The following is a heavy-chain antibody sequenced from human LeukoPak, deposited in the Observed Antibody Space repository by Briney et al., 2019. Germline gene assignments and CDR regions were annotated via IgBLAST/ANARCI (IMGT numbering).Heavy chain of an antibody. Sequence: PGGSLRLSCAASGFTFSSYSMNWVRQAPGKGLEWVSGISWNSGSIGYADSVKGRFTISRDNAKNSLYLQMNSLRAEDTALYYCAKEFPTVTTGFDYWGQGTLVTVSS. D-gene: IGHD4-17*01. CDR3: AKEFPTVTTGFDY. V-gene: IGHV3-9*01. CDR1: GFTFSSYS. CDR2: ISWNSGSI. J-gene: IGHJ4*02.